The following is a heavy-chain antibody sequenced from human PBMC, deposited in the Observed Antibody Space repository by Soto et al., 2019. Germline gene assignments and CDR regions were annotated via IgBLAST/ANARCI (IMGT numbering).Heavy chain of an antibody. V-gene: IGHV1-3*01. CDR2: INAGEGFT. Sequence: QVHLVQSGAEVKHPGASVRVSCKASGITYSTYAILWVRQAPGQGLEWMGWINAGEGFTRYSQDFQGRVTLTTVTSASTTYMDLSKLTFEDTGIYYCARAISGYVTWGQGTQVTVSS. CDR3: ARAISGYVT. CDR1: GITYSTYA. J-gene: IGHJ5*02. D-gene: IGHD6-25*01.